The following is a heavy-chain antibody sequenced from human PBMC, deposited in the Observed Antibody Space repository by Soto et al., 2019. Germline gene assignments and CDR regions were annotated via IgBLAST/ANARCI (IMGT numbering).Heavy chain of an antibody. D-gene: IGHD5-12*01. CDR2: IKQDGSEQ. J-gene: IGHJ4*02. V-gene: IGHV3-7*04. CDR3: AREPYSGYEMGFDLDD. CDR1: GFTFRSDW. Sequence: EVQLVESGGGLVQPGGSLRLSCAASGFTFRSDWMSWVRQAPGKGLEWVANIKQDGSEQYYVESVEGRFTISRDNAKNSLFRQMNSLRAEDTAVYYCAREPYSGYEMGFDLDDWGQGTLVTVSS.